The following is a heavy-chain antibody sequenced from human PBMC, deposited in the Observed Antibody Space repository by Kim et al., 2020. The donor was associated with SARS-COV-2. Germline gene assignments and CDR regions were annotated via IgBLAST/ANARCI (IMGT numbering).Heavy chain of an antibody. J-gene: IGHJ4*02. V-gene: IGHV3-74*01. CDR3: EVRATGGFAR. CDR1: GFPFSSYR. CDR2: FNSDGTTT. D-gene: IGHD2-15*01. Sequence: GGSLRLSCAVSGFPFSSYRIYWVRQAPGKGLVWVSRFNSDGTTTTYADSVKGRFTISRDNAKNTVYLQMNSLRAEDTVVYYCEVRATGGFARWGQGTLVT.